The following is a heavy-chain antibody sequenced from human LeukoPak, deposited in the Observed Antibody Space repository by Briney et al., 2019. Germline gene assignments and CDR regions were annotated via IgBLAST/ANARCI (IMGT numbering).Heavy chain of an antibody. V-gene: IGHV3-30-3*01. CDR1: GFTFSSYA. D-gene: IGHD2-2*01. CDR2: ISYDGSNK. CDR3: ASLVVVPAAMGHQGG. Sequence: PGRSLRLSCAASGFTFSSYAMHWVRQAPGKGLEWVAVISYDGSNKYYADSVKGRFTISRDNSRSTLYLQMNSLRAEDTAVYYCASLVVVPAAMGHQGGWGQGTLVTVSS. J-gene: IGHJ4*02.